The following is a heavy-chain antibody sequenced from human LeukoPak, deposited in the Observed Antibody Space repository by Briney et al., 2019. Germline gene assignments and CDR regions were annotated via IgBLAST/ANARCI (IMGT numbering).Heavy chain of an antibody. CDR3: ATWLLGYYFDY. Sequence: KPSETLSLTCTVSGGSISSSSYYWGWIRQPPGKGLEWIGSIYYSGSTYYNPSLKSRVTISVDTSKNQFSLKLSSVTAVDTAVYYCATWLLGYYFDYWGQGTLVTVSS. CDR1: GGSISSSSYY. V-gene: IGHV4-39*01. D-gene: IGHD3-22*01. CDR2: IYYSGST. J-gene: IGHJ4*02.